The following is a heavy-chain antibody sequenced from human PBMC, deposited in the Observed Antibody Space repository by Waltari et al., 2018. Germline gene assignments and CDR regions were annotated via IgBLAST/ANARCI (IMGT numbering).Heavy chain of an antibody. J-gene: IGHJ2*01. CDR2: IYHSGST. CDR3: ARRVKKTIHDL. Sequence: QVQLQESGPGLVKPSQTLSLTCTVSGGSIRSGGYYWSWIRQHPGKGLEWIGYIYHSGSTYYNPSLKSRVTISVDRSKNQFSLKLSSVTAADTAVYYCARRVKKTIHDLWGRGTLVTVSS. V-gene: IGHV4-31*03. D-gene: IGHD3-10*01. CDR1: GGSIRSGGYY.